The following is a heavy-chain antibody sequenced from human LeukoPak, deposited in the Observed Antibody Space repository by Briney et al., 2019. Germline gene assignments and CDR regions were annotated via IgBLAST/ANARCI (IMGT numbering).Heavy chain of an antibody. CDR1: GFTFSSYA. J-gene: IGHJ4*02. Sequence: GGSLGLSCAASGFTFSSYAMHWVRRAPGKGLEWVAVISYDGSNKYYADSVKGRFTISRDNSKNTLYLQMNSLRAEDTAVYYCAREEIAVAGIDYWGQGTLVTVSS. CDR3: AREEIAVAGIDY. D-gene: IGHD6-19*01. V-gene: IGHV3-30-3*01. CDR2: ISYDGSNK.